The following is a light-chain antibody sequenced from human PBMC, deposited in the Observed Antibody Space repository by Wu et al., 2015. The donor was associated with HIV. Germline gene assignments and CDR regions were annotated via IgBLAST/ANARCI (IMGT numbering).Light chain of an antibody. CDR2: AAS. Sequence: EIVLTQSPGTLSLSPGERATLSCRTSQTITSTYLAWYQHKPGQAPRLLIYAASGRATGIPDRFSGSGSGTDFTLTISRLEPEDFAVYYCQQYGSSPPWTFGQGTKVEIK. J-gene: IGKJ1*01. CDR3: QQYGSSPPWT. V-gene: IGKV3-20*01. CDR1: QTITSTY.